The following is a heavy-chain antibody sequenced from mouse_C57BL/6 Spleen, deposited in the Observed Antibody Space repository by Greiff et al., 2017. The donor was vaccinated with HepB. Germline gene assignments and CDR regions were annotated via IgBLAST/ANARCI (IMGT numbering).Heavy chain of an antibody. J-gene: IGHJ1*03. CDR1: GYTFTSYW. D-gene: IGHD2-3*01. Sequence: QVQLQQPGAELVMPGASVKLSCKASGYTFTSYWMHWVKQRPGQGLEWIGEIDPSDSYTNYNQKFKGKSTLTVDKSSSTAYMQLSSLTSEDSAVYYCARLDGYSYWYFDVWGTGTTVTVSS. V-gene: IGHV1-69*01. CDR2: IDPSDSYT. CDR3: ARLDGYSYWYFDV.